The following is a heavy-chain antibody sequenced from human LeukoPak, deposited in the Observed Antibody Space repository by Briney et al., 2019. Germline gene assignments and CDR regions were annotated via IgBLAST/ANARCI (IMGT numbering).Heavy chain of an antibody. CDR1: GFSFSNYG. D-gene: IGHD2-15*01. CDR3: ARPGYCSGDSCYVAFDI. Sequence: GGSLRLSCAAAGFSFSNYGMHWVRQAPGKGLEGVAVISYDGSNKYYADSVKGRFTISRDNAKNSLYLQMNSLRVEDTAVYYCARPGYCSGDSCYVAFDIWGQGTMVTVSS. J-gene: IGHJ3*02. CDR2: ISYDGSNK. V-gene: IGHV3-33*05.